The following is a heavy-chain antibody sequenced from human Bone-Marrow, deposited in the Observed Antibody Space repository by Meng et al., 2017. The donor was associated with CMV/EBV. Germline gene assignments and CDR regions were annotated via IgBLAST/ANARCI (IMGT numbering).Heavy chain of an antibody. V-gene: IGHV1-69*02. D-gene: IGHD3-3*01. J-gene: IGHJ5*02. CDR3: ARGGATPYYDFWSGYPNWFDP. CDR2: IIPILGIA. Sequence: SVKVSCKASGGTFSSYTISWVRQAPGQGLEWMGRIIPILGIANYAQKFQGRVTMTRNTSISTAYMELSSLRSEDTAVYYCARGGATPYYDFWSGYPNWFDPWGQGTLVTVSS. CDR1: GGTFSSYT.